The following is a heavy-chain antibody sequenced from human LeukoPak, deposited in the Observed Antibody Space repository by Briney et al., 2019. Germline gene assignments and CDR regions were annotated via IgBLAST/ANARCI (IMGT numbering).Heavy chain of an antibody. Sequence: GGSLRLSCAASGFTFSSYGMHWVRQAPGKGLEWVAFIRYDGSNKYYADSVKGRFTISRDNSKNTLYLQMNSLRAEDTAVYYCAKGWDYGDYGAPFGYWGQGTLVTVSS. CDR1: GFTFSSYG. V-gene: IGHV3-30*02. CDR2: IRYDGSNK. J-gene: IGHJ4*02. CDR3: AKGWDYGDYGAPFGY. D-gene: IGHD4-17*01.